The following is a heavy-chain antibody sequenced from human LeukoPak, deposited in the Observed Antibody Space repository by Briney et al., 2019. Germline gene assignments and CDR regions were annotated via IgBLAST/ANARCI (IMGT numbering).Heavy chain of an antibody. V-gene: IGHV3-23*01. Sequence: GGSLRLSCAASGFTFSSYAMSWVRQAPGKGLEWVSAISGSGGSTYYADSVKGRFTISRDNSKNTLYLQMNSLRAEDTAVYYCAKVRAYGGNSDDAFDIWGQGTMVTVSS. D-gene: IGHD4-23*01. CDR2: ISGSGGST. J-gene: IGHJ3*02. CDR1: GFTFSSYA. CDR3: AKVRAYGGNSDDAFDI.